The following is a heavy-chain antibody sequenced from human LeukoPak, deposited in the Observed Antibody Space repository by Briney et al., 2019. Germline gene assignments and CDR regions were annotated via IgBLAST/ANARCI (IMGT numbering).Heavy chain of an antibody. CDR3: ARGAWRGSRSLGARFDI. CDR2: INHSGST. V-gene: IGHV4-34*01. D-gene: IGHD1-26*01. CDR1: GGSFSGYY. Sequence: PSETLSLTCAVYGGSFSGYYWSWIRQPPGKGLEWIGEINHSGSTNYNPSLKSRVTISVDTSKNQFSLKLSSVTAADTAVYYCARGAWRGSRSLGARFDIWGQGTMVTVSS. J-gene: IGHJ3*02.